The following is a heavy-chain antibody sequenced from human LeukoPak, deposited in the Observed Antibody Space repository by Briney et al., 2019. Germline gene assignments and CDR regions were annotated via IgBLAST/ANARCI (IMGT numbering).Heavy chain of an antibody. D-gene: IGHD3-10*01. CDR1: GGSFSGYY. CDR2: IYTSGST. Sequence: PSETLSLTCAVYGGSFSGYYWSWIRQPPGKGLEWIGRIYTSGSTNYNPSLKSRVTMSVDTSKNQFSLKLSSVTAADTAVYYCARYLVGPLVCGMDVWGQGTTVTVSS. V-gene: IGHV4-59*10. CDR3: ARYLVGPLVCGMDV. J-gene: IGHJ6*02.